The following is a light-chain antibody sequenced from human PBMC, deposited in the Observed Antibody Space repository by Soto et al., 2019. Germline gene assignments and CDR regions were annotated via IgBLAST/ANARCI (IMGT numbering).Light chain of an antibody. CDR1: QSVSSSS. Sequence: EIVLTQSPGTLSLSPGQRATLSCRASQSVSSSSLAWYQQRPGQAPRLLIYGASRRATGIPDRFSGSGSGTDFTLTISRLEPEDFAVYYCQHRSSWPGAFGPGTKVDIK. J-gene: IGKJ3*01. CDR3: QHRSSWPGA. CDR2: GAS. V-gene: IGKV3D-20*02.